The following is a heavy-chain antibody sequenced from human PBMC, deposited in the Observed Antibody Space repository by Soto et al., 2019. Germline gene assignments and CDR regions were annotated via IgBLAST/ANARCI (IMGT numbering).Heavy chain of an antibody. Sequence: SETLSLTCAVSSGSISSSNWWSWVRQPPGKGLEWIGEIYHSGSTNYNPSLKSRVTISVDKSENQFSLKLSSVTAADTAVYYCARVVHYCSGGSCFDYYYMDVWGKGTTVNVSS. D-gene: IGHD2-15*01. CDR3: ARVVHYCSGGSCFDYYYMDV. CDR2: IYHSGST. J-gene: IGHJ6*03. CDR1: SGSISSSNW. V-gene: IGHV4-4*02.